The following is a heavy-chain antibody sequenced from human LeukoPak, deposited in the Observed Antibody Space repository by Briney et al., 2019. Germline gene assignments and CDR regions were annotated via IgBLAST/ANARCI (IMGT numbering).Heavy chain of an antibody. CDR2: ISGSGDRT. CDR1: GFIFSDYA. J-gene: IGHJ4*02. D-gene: IGHD3-9*01. Sequence: GGSLRLSCTASGFIFSDYAMSWVRQARGKGLEWVSGISGSGDRTDYADSVKGRFTISRDNSKNTLYLQMNSLRAEDTAVYYCAKDYDILTGYYSYWGQGTLVTVSS. V-gene: IGHV3-23*01. CDR3: AKDYDILTGYYSY.